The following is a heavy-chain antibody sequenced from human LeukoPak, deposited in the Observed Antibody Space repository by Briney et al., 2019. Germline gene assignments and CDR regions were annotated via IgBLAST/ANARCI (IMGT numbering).Heavy chain of an antibody. CDR3: ARAGSGSYAGDAFDI. J-gene: IGHJ3*02. D-gene: IGHD1-26*01. Sequence: SETLSLTCTVSGGSISGHYWSWIRQPPGKGLEWIGYIYYSGSTNYNPSLKSRVTISVDTSKNQFSLKLSSVTAADTAVYYWARAGSGSYAGDAFDIWGQGTMVTVSS. V-gene: IGHV4-59*11. CDR2: IYYSGST. CDR1: GGSISGHY.